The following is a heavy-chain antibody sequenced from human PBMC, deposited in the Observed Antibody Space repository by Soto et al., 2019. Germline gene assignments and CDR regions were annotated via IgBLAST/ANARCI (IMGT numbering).Heavy chain of an antibody. CDR3: AREGYSSGWYGRIDP. CDR2: ISYDGSNK. J-gene: IGHJ5*02. CDR1: GFTFTSYA. D-gene: IGHD6-19*01. V-gene: IGHV3-30-3*01. Sequence: QVQLVESGGGVVQPGRSLRLSCAASGFTFTSYAMHWVRQAPGKGLEWVAVISYDGSNKYYADSVKGRFTISRDNYKNSLYLQIHSLRAEDTAVYYCAREGYSSGWYGRIDPWGQGTLVTVSS.